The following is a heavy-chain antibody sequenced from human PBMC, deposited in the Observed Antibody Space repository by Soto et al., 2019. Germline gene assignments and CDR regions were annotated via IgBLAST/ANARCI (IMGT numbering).Heavy chain of an antibody. CDR2: VSGSSSYI. CDR1: GFNFRNFN. CDR3: ARDLRGHYGP. D-gene: IGHD4-17*01. J-gene: IGHJ3*01. Sequence: EVQLTESGGGLVKPGGSLRLSCEGSGFNFRNFNMIWVRQAPGKGLEWVSSVSGSSSYIYYADSVKGRFTVSSDNANNLVFLHMNGLRPEDTAMYYCARDLRGHYGPWGQGTMVTVSS. V-gene: IGHV3-21*06.